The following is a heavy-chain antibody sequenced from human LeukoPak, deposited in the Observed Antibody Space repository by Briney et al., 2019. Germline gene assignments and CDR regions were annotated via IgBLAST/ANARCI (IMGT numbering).Heavy chain of an antibody. CDR3: SRAGDTHDNFDY. D-gene: IGHD3-16*01. Sequence: ASVKVSCKTSGFIFTGYYMHWVRQAPGQGLEWMGWINPNSGDTNYPQKFQGRVTMTRDTSTTTVYLELSRLRSDDTAVYYCSRAGDTHDNFDYWGQGTLVTVSS. J-gene: IGHJ4*02. CDR2: INPNSGDT. V-gene: IGHV1-2*02. CDR1: GFIFTGYY.